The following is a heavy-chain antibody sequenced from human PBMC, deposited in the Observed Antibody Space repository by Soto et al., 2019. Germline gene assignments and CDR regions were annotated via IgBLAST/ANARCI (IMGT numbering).Heavy chain of an antibody. V-gene: IGHV3-23*01. CDR1: GFTFSSYA. CDR3: AKDLRPHEWLLYDSYYYGMDV. CDR2: ISGSGGST. D-gene: IGHD3-3*01. Sequence: EVQLLESGGGLVHPGGSLRLSCAASGFTFSSYAMSWVRQAPGKGLEWVSAISGSGGSTYYADSVKGRFTISRDNSKNTLYLQMNSLRAEDTAVYYCAKDLRPHEWLLYDSYYYGMDVWGQGTTVTVSS. J-gene: IGHJ6*02.